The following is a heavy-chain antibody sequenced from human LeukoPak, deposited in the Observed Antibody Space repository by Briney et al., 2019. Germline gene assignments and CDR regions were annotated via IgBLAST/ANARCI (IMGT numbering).Heavy chain of an antibody. CDR3: ARLTTFDP. V-gene: IGHV4-59*01. D-gene: IGHD4-11*01. CDR1: GGSISSYY. CDR2: IYYSGST. Sequence: PSETLSLTCTVSGGSISSYYWSWIRQPPGKGLEWIGYIYYSGSTNYNPSLKSRVTISVDTSKNQFSLKLSSVTAADTAVYYCARLTTFDPWGQGNLVTVSS. J-gene: IGHJ5*02.